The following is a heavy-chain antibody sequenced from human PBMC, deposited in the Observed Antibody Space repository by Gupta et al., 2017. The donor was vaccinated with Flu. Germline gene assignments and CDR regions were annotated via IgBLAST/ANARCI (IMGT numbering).Heavy chain of an antibody. J-gene: IGHJ5*02. V-gene: IGHV3-21*01. CDR3: AREGYLVVPAVKPGWFDP. CDR1: GFTFSSYS. D-gene: IGHD2-2*01. Sequence: EVQLVESGGGLVKPGGSLRLSCAASGFTFSSYSMNWVRQAPGQGLGWVSSISSSSSYIYYADSVKGRFTISRDNAKNSLYLQMNSLRAEDTAVYYFAREGYLVVPAVKPGWFDPWGQGTLVTVSS. CDR2: ISSSSSYI.